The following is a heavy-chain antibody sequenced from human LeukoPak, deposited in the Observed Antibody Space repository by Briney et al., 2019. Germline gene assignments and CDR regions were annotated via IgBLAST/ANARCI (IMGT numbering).Heavy chain of an antibody. Sequence: ASVKVSCKASGYTFTSYAVMWVRQARGQSLEWMGWISAYNGNTNYARKFQNRVIMTTDTSTTTAYLELTSLTSDVTAVYYCARRSTGKGGDYWGQGTLIAVSS. CDR3: ARRSTGKGGDY. CDR1: GYTFTSYA. J-gene: IGHJ4*02. CDR2: ISAYNGNT. D-gene: IGHD1-1*01. V-gene: IGHV1-18*01.